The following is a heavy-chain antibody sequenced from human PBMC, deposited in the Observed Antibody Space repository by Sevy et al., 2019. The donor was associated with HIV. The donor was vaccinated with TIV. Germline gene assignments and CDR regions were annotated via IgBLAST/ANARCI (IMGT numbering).Heavy chain of an antibody. CDR1: EFTFSNYS. D-gene: IGHD2-2*01. J-gene: IGHJ6*02. CDR2: ISSSSNYI. Sequence: GGSLRLSCAASEFTFSNYSMNWVRQAPGKGLEWVSSISSSSNYIYYGDSVKGRFTISRDKAENSLYLQMNSLRAEDTAVYYCARAVAYCSSTSCWSFYYYGMDVWGQGTTVTVSS. CDR3: ARAVAYCSSTSCWSFYYYGMDV. V-gene: IGHV3-21*01.